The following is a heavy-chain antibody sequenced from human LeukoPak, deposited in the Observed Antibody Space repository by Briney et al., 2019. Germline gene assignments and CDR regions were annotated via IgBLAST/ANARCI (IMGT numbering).Heavy chain of an antibody. V-gene: IGHV1-2*02. CDR3: ARATSGYYDYFDY. J-gene: IGHJ4*02. Sequence: GSVKVSCKASGYTFTGYYMHWVRQAPGQGLAWMGWINPNSGGTNYAQKFQGRVTMTRDTSISTAYMELSRLRSDDTAVYYCARATSGYYDYFDYWGQGTLVTVSS. CDR2: INPNSGGT. CDR1: GYTFTGYY. D-gene: IGHD3-22*01.